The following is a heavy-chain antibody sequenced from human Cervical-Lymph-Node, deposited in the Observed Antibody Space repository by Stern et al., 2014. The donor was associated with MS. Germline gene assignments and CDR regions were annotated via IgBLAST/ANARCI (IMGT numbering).Heavy chain of an antibody. CDR1: GGTFSNYA. CDR2: IVPLFGKP. CDR3: ASPLTATSVPFGYYGMDV. Sequence: QVQLVQSGAEVKKPGSSVKGSCKASGGTFSNYATSWVRQAPGQGLEWMGGIVPLFGKPNYAQKFHGRVTITADESTSTAYMDLSILRSEDTAVYYCASPLTATSVPFGYYGMDVWGQGTTVTVS. J-gene: IGHJ6*02. V-gene: IGHV1-69*01. D-gene: IGHD4-17*01.